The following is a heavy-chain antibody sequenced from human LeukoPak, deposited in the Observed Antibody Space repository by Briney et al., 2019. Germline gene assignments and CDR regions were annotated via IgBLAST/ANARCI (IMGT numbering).Heavy chain of an antibody. Sequence: SVKVSCKASGYTFTNYDINWVRQAPGQGLEWMGGIIPIFHTANYAHKFQGRVTITADESARTAYMELSSLGSDDTAVYYCARDHDSNVYYAQFAYWGQGTLVTVSS. CDR1: GYTFTNYD. J-gene: IGHJ4*02. V-gene: IGHV1-69*13. CDR3: ARDHDSNVYYAQFAY. D-gene: IGHD3-22*01. CDR2: IIPIFHTA.